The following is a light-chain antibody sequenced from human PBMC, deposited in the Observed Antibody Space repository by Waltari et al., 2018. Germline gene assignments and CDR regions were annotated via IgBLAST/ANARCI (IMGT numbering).Light chain of an antibody. CDR2: AAS. J-gene: IGKJ1*01. CDR1: QRISSY. CDR3: QQSYSTLWT. V-gene: IGKV1-39*01. Sequence: DIQMTQSPSSLSASVGDRVTIPCRASQRISSYLNWYQQKPGKAPKHLIYAASSLQRGVPSRFSGSGSGTDFTLTISSLQPEDFATYYCQQSYSTLWTFGQGTKVEIK.